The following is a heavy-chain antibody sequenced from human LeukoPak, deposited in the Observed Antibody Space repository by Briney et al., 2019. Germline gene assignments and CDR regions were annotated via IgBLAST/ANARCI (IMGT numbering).Heavy chain of an antibody. V-gene: IGHV1-18*04. J-gene: IGHJ5*02. Sequence: VASVKVSCKASGYTFTGHYMHWVRQAPGQGLEWMGWISAYNGNTNYAQKLQGRVTMTTDTSTSTAYMELRSLRSDDTAVYYCARDRRVLGTLRVGHWFDPWGQGTLVTVSS. D-gene: IGHD2-8*02. CDR3: ARDRRVLGTLRVGHWFDP. CDR1: GYTFTGHY. CDR2: ISAYNGNT.